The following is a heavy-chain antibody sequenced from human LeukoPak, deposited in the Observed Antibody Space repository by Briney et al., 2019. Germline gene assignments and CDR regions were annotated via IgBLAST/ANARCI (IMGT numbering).Heavy chain of an antibody. Sequence: GGSLRLSCAASGFTFSSYGMHWVRQAPGKGLEWVAVIWYDGSNKYYADSVKGRFTISRDNSKNTLYLQMNSLRAEDTAVYYCARQRYSSNYYYGMDVWAKGPRSPSP. D-gene: IGHD6-13*01. V-gene: IGHV3-33*01. CDR3: ARQRYSSNYYYGMDV. J-gene: IGHJ6*02. CDR2: IWYDGSNK. CDR1: GFTFSSYG.